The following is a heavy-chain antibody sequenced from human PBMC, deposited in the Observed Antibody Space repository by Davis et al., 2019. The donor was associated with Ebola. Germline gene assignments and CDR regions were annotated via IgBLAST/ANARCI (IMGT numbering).Heavy chain of an antibody. CDR1: GFTFSSYA. Sequence: GESLKISCAASGFTFSSYAMSWVRQAPGKGLEWVSAISGSGGSTYYADSVKGRFTISRDNSKNTLYLQMNSLRAEDTAVYYCAGGWSPLDYWGQGTLVTVSS. CDR2: ISGSGGST. V-gene: IGHV3-23*01. J-gene: IGHJ4*02. D-gene: IGHD3-16*01. CDR3: AGGWSPLDY.